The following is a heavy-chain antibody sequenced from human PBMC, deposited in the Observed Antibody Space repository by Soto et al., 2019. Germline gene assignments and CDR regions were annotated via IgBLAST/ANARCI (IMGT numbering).Heavy chain of an antibody. CDR1: GYTFITYG. Sequence: QVQLVQSGAEVKKPGASVKVSCKASGYTFITYGVSWVRQAPGQGLEWMGWISVDRGNTNYAQKVQGRVTVTTDTATNPAYMELRSLRPDDTAVYYCARVPSYSSSWSWGYYGMDVWGQGTTVTVSS. CDR3: ARVPSYSSSWSWGYYGMDV. D-gene: IGHD6-13*01. V-gene: IGHV1-18*01. CDR2: ISVDRGNT. J-gene: IGHJ6*02.